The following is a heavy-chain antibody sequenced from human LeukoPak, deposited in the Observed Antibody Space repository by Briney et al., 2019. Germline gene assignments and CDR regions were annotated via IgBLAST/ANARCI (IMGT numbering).Heavy chain of an antibody. CDR2: ISSSSSYI. V-gene: IGHV3-21*01. J-gene: IGHJ4*02. CDR3: ARDRSYYGSGSYYRPLDY. Sequence: PGGSLRLSCVASGFTFSSYSMNWVRQAPGKGLEWVSSISSSSSYIYYADSVKGRFTISRDNAKNSLYLQMNSLRAEDTAVYYCARDRSYYGSGSYYRPLDYWGQGTLVTVSS. CDR1: GFTFSSYS. D-gene: IGHD3-10*01.